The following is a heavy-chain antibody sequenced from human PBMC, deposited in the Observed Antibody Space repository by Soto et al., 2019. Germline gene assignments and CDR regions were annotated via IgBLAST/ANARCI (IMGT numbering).Heavy chain of an antibody. D-gene: IGHD3-22*01. Sequence: SETLSLTCTVSGVSISTYYWSWIRQPPGKGLEWIGYIFSTGSTNYNPSLKSRVTISVDTSKNQFSLKLSSVTAADTAVYYCARPDSRGYSPDYWGQGTLVTVSS. V-gene: IGHV4-59*08. CDR2: IFSTGST. J-gene: IGHJ4*02. CDR3: ARPDSRGYSPDY. CDR1: GVSISTYY.